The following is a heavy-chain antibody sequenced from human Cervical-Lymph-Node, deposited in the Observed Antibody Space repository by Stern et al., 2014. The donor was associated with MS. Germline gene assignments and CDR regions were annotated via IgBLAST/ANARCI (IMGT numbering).Heavy chain of an antibody. J-gene: IGHJ4*02. CDR1: GDSITSPYY. Sequence: QLQLQESGPGLVKPSETLSLTCTVAGDSITSPYYWGWIRQPPGKGLEWIGSIHHSGSTYYNPSLKRRGAISVDTSQNEFSLKMGSVTAADTAVYYCAAGYSALNYFNYWGRGILVTVSS. D-gene: IGHD5-12*01. CDR3: AAGYSALNYFNY. CDR2: IHHSGST. V-gene: IGHV4-38-2*02.